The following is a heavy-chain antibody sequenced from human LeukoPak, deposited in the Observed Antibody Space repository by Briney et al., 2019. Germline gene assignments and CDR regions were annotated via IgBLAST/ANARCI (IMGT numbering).Heavy chain of an antibody. CDR1: GFTFSGST. Sequence: GGSLRLSCAASGFTFSGSTMSWVRQAPGKGLEWVSGISGSGGTTRHADSVKGRYTISRDNSKNTLYLQMNSLRAEDTAVYYCAKDRGIVVVPTLFDYWGQGTLVTVSS. D-gene: IGHD2-2*01. CDR2: ISGSGGTT. J-gene: IGHJ4*02. V-gene: IGHV3-23*01. CDR3: AKDRGIVVVPTLFDY.